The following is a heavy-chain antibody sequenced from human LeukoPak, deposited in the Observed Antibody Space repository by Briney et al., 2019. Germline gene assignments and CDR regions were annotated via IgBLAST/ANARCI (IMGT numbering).Heavy chain of an antibody. CDR2: IYYSGST. Sequence: SETLSLTCTVSGGSVSSGSYYWSWIRQPPGKGLEWIGYIYYSGSTNSNPSLKSRVTISVDTSKNQFSLNLNSVTVADTAVYYCARGGAARLHFQNWGQGTLVTVSS. CDR3: ARGGAARLHFQN. V-gene: IGHV4-61*01. J-gene: IGHJ1*01. CDR1: GGSVSSGSYY. D-gene: IGHD6-6*01.